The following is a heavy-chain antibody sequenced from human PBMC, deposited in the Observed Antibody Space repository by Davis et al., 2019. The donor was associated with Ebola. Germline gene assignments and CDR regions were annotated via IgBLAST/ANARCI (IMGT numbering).Heavy chain of an antibody. V-gene: IGHV1-18*01. D-gene: IGHD3-10*01. Sequence: ASVKVSCKASGYTFTSYGISWVRQAPGQGLEWMGWISAYNGNTTYAQKLQGRVTMTTDTSTSTAYMELRSLRSDDTAVYYCARDMGMVQEANWFDPWGQGTLVTVSS. CDR2: ISAYNGNT. J-gene: IGHJ5*02. CDR1: GYTFTSYG. CDR3: ARDMGMVQEANWFDP.